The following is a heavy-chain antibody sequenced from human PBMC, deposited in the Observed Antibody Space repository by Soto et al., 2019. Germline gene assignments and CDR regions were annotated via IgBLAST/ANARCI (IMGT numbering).Heavy chain of an antibody. CDR2: IWYDGGNK. CDR3: ARDAGSVGSGPDY. V-gene: IGHV3-33*01. CDR1: GFTFSSYG. D-gene: IGHD6-25*01. J-gene: IGHJ4*02. Sequence: QVQLVESGGGVVQPGRSLRLSCAASGFTFSSYGMHWVRQAPGKGLEWVAVIWYDGGNKYYADSVKGRFTISRDNSKNTLYLQMNPLRAEDTAVYYYARDAGSVGSGPDYWGQGTLVTVSS.